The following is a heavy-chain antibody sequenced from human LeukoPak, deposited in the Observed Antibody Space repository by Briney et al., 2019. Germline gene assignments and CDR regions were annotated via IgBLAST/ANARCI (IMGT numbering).Heavy chain of an antibody. CDR1: GFTFSSYS. J-gene: IGHJ3*02. V-gene: IGHV3-21*01. CDR2: ISGSSSYI. Sequence: GGSLRLSCAASGFTFSSYSMNWVRQAPGKGLEWVSSISGSSSYIYYADSVKGRFTISRDNAKNSLYLQMNSLRAEDTAVYYCTRDSSDDSSGYLWDAFDIWGQGTMVTVSS. CDR3: TRDSSDDSSGYLWDAFDI. D-gene: IGHD3-22*01.